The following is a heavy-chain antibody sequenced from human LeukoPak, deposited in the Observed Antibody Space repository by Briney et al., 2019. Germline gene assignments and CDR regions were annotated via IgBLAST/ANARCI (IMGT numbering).Heavy chain of an antibody. CDR3: ARGLDPPLVRYSYGTAKGHYFDY. D-gene: IGHD5-18*01. Sequence: TLSLTCTVSGASISIGSFYWTWIRQPAGKGLEWIGRIYTSGSTDYSPSLKSRVTISVGTSKNQFSLKLSSVTAADTAVYYCARGLDPPLVRYSYGTAKGHYFDYWGQGTLVTVSS. CDR1: GASISIGSFY. CDR2: IYTSGST. V-gene: IGHV4-61*02. J-gene: IGHJ4*02.